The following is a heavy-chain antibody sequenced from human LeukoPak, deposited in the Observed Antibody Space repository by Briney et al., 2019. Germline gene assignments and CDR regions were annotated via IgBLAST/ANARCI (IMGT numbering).Heavy chain of an antibody. Sequence: ASVKVSCKASGYTFTSYDVNWVRQATGQGLEWMGWVNPNSGNTAYAQNFQGRVTMTSDTSINTAYMELSSLRSEDTAVYYCPRGAWTSSFDYWGQGTLVTVSS. CDR2: VNPNSGNT. D-gene: IGHD6-6*01. CDR1: GYTFTSYD. CDR3: PRGAWTSSFDY. J-gene: IGHJ4*02. V-gene: IGHV1-8*01.